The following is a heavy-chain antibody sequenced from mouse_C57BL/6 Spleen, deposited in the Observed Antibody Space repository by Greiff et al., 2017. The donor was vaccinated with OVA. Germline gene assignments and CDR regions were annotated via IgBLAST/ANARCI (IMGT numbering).Heavy chain of an antibody. CDR3: ARHQGGLYYYGSSYFDY. CDR1: GYTFTEYT. J-gene: IGHJ2*01. V-gene: IGHV1-62-2*01. Sequence: VMLVESGAELVKPGASVKLSCKASGYTFTEYTIHWVKQRSGQGLEWIGWFYPGSGSIKYNEKFKDKATLTADKSSSTVYMELSRLTSEDSAVYFCARHQGGLYYYGSSYFDYWGQGTTLTVSS. D-gene: IGHD1-1*01. CDR2: FYPGSGSI.